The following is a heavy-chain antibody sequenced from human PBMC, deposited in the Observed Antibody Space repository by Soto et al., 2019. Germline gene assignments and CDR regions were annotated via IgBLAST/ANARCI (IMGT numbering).Heavy chain of an antibody. CDR3: AKNRGYFEWLLYFEY. V-gene: IGHV3-23*01. Sequence: PGGSLRLSCAASVFTFSSYAMSLVRQSPGKGLEWVSAISGSGGSTYYADSVKGRFTISRDNSKNTLYMQMNSLRAEDTAVYYCAKNRGYFEWLLYFEYWGQGTMVTVSS. D-gene: IGHD3-9*01. CDR2: ISGSGGST. J-gene: IGHJ4*02. CDR1: VFTFSSYA.